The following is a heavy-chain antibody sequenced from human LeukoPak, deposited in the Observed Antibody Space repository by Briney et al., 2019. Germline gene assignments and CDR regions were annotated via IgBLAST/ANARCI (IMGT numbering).Heavy chain of an antibody. Sequence: GGSLTLSCAASGFTFKSYEMNWVRQAPGKGLEWVSYISSSGTTIYYADSVKGRFAISRDNAKNSLYLQMNSLRAEDTAIYYCAREDDDWNGLDYWGQGTLVTVSS. D-gene: IGHD1-1*01. J-gene: IGHJ4*02. CDR1: GFTFKSYE. CDR3: AREDDDWNGLDY. V-gene: IGHV3-48*03. CDR2: ISSSGTTI.